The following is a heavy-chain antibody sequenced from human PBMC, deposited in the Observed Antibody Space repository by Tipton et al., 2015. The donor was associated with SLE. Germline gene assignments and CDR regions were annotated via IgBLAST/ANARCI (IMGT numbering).Heavy chain of an antibody. CDR3: ARLTIFGVVIIGNYYYMDV. D-gene: IGHD3-3*01. J-gene: IGHJ6*03. CDR2: IYHSGST. V-gene: IGHV4-59*04. Sequence: TLSLTCTVSGGSISSHYWSWIRQPPGKGLEWIGSIYHSGSTYYNPSLKSRVTISLDTSKNQFSLKLSSVTAADTAVYYCARLTIFGVVIIGNYYYMDVWGKGTTVTVSS. CDR1: GGSISSHY.